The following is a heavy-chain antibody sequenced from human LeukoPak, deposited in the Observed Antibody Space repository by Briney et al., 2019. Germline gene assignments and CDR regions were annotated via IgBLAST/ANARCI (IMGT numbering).Heavy chain of an antibody. V-gene: IGHV3-48*01. D-gene: IGHD1-26*01. Sequence: PGGSLRLSCAASGFTFNAFGMNWVRQAPGKGLEWVSYIGTTSGAIYYADSVKGRFTISRDSAKNSLYLQMNTLRAEDTAIYYCAKDRTVGASYWYFDLWGRGTLVTVSS. CDR3: AKDRTVGASYWYFDL. CDR1: GFTFNAFG. J-gene: IGHJ2*01. CDR2: IGTTSGAI.